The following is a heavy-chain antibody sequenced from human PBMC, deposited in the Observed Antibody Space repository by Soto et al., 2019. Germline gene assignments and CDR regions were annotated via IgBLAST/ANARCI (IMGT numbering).Heavy chain of an antibody. CDR2: ISATGGNI. V-gene: IGHV3-23*01. CDR1: GFIFSDYA. J-gene: IGHJ2*01. CDR3: AKVAGGLGYFDL. Sequence: EAQLLESGGGLARPGGSLRLSCVASGFIFSDYAMTWIRQAPGKGLEWVATISATGGNIEYRESLKGRFTISRDNSKKMVCLQINVLTADDTAVYYCAKVAGGLGYFDLWGRGTLVTVSS. D-gene: IGHD3-16*01.